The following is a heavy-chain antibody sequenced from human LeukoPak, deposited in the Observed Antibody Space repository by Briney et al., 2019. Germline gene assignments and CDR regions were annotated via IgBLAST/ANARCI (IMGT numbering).Heavy chain of an antibody. CDR3: AINVDTAMVTVDY. D-gene: IGHD5-18*01. Sequence: SVKVSFTASGGTFSSYAISWVRQAPGQGLEWMGGIIPIFGTANYAQKFQGRVTITADESTSTAYVELSSLRSEDTAVYYCAINVDTAMVTVDYWGQGTLVTVSS. CDR1: GGTFSSYA. CDR2: IIPIFGTA. J-gene: IGHJ4*02. V-gene: IGHV1-69*13.